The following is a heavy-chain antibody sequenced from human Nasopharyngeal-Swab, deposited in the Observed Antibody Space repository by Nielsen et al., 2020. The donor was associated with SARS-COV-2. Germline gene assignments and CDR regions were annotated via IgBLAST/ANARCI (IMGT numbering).Heavy chain of an antibody. CDR2: IYHSGST. D-gene: IGHD5-18*01. V-gene: IGHV4-4*02. J-gene: IGHJ4*02. CDR1: GGSISSSNW. CDR3: ARDSGPGYSYGSFDY. Sequence: SETLSLTCAVSGGSISSSNWWSWVRQPPGKGLEWIGEIYHSGSTNYNPSLKSRVTISVDKSKNQFSLKLSSVTAADTAVYYCARDSGPGYSYGSFDYWGQGTLVTVSS.